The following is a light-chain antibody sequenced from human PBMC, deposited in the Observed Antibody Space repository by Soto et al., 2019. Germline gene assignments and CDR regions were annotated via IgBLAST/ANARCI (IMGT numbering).Light chain of an antibody. CDR3: GQWYRYPRT. Sequence: STEERATLSCRASQSVSSRSLAWYQQNPGQAPRLLIYGASSRATGIPDRFSGSGSGTDFTLTISRVVSEELAAYYIGQWYRYPRTFGQRTKVDIK. CDR1: QSVSSRS. V-gene: IGKV3-20*01. CDR2: GAS. J-gene: IGKJ1*01.